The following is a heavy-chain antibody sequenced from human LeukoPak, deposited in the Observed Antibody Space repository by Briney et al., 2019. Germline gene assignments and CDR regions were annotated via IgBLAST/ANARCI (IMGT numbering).Heavy chain of an antibody. CDR2: ISSSGSTI. V-gene: IGHV3-48*03. J-gene: IGHJ4*02. Sequence: QTGGSLRLSCAASGFTFSSYEMNWVRQAPGKGLEWVSYISSSGSTIYYADSVKGRFTISRDNAKNSLYLQMNSLRAEDTAVYYCAKDPAPVYYDSSGPGVWGQGTLVTVSS. D-gene: IGHD3-22*01. CDR3: AKDPAPVYYDSSGPGV. CDR1: GFTFSSYE.